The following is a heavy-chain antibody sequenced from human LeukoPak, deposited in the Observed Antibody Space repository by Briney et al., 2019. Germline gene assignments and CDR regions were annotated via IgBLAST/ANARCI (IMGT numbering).Heavy chain of an antibody. CDR2: ISGGGGST. J-gene: IGHJ6*03. CDR3: ANMGENQGLHYYYYYMDV. CDR1: GFTFSSYA. V-gene: IGHV3-23*01. D-gene: IGHD3-16*01. Sequence: GGSLRLSCAASGFTFSSYAMSWVRQAPGKGLEWVSAISGGGGSTYYADSVKGRFTISRDNSNNTLYLQMNSLRADDTAVYYCANMGENQGLHYYYYYMDVWGKGTTVTVSS.